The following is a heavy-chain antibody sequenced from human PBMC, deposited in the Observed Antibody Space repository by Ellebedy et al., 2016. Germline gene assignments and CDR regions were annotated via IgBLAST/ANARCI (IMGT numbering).Heavy chain of an antibody. CDR3: ARGRRSDS. V-gene: IGHV3-7*01. J-gene: IGHJ4*02. D-gene: IGHD1-14*01. CDR2: INLDGSGE. CDR1: GVTFSEHW. Sequence: GESLKISXAASGVTFSEHWMSWVRQAAGKGLEWVANINLDGSGEYYVDSVRGRFTISRENAKSSLYLQMNSLRVEDTAVYYCARGRRSDSWGQGTLVTVSS.